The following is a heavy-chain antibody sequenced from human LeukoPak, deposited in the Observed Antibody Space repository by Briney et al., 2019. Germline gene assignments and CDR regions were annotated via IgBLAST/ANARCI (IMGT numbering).Heavy chain of an antibody. CDR1: GFTFSSYG. CDR3: ARDSYDFWSGYYGGYNWFDP. CDR2: IPYGGSNK. D-gene: IGHD3-3*01. Sequence: PGRSLRLSCAASGFTFSSYGMHWVRQAPGKGLEWVAVIPYGGSNKYYADSVKGRFTISRDNSKNTLYLQMNSLRAEDTAVYYCARDSYDFWSGYYGGYNWFDPWGQGTLVTVSS. V-gene: IGHV3-30*06. J-gene: IGHJ5*02.